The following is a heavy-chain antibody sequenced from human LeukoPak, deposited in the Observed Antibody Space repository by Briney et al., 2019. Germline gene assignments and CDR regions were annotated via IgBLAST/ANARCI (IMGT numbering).Heavy chain of an antibody. CDR3: ANAETYYYDSSAY. CDR1: GFIFSKYG. Sequence: PGGSLRLSCAASGFIFSKYGMHWVRQAPGKGLEWAAFIRFDGSYKNYAGSVKGRFTISRDNSKNTLYLQMNSLRTEDTAVYYCANAETYYYDSSAYWGQGTLVTVSS. J-gene: IGHJ4*02. D-gene: IGHD3-22*01. V-gene: IGHV3-30*02. CDR2: IRFDGSYK.